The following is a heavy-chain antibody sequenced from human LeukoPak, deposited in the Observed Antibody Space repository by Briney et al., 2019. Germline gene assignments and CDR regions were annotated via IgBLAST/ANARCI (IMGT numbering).Heavy chain of an antibody. V-gene: IGHV1-2*02. CDR2: INTNSGGT. J-gene: IGHJ5*02. D-gene: IGHD2-2*01. Sequence: ASVKVSCKASGYTFTGYYMHWVRQAPGPGLEWMGWINTNSGGTNYAQKFQGRVTMTRETSISPAYMELSRLRSDDTAVYYCARGSVTAAYHWFDPWGQGTLVTVSS. CDR1: GYTFTGYY. CDR3: ARGSVTAAYHWFDP.